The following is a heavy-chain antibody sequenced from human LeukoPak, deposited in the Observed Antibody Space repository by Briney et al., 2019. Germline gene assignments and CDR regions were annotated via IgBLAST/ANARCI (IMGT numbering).Heavy chain of an antibody. D-gene: IGHD6-19*01. CDR2: IWYDGSNK. CDR1: GFTFSSYG. Sequence: GGSLRLSCAASGFTFSSYGMHWVRQAPGKGLEWVAVIWYDGSNKYYADSVKGRFTISRDNSKNTLYLQMNSLRAEDTAVYYCARDWAVAGSYYFDYWGQGALVTVSS. V-gene: IGHV3-33*01. J-gene: IGHJ4*02. CDR3: ARDWAVAGSYYFDY.